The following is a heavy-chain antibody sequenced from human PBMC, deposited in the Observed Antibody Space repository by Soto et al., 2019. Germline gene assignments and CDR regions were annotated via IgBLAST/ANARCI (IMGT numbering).Heavy chain of an antibody. CDR1: GFTFGPYE. CDR3: ARGEGDAFDI. J-gene: IGHJ3*02. CDR2: ISSGGATI. V-gene: IGHV3-48*03. D-gene: IGHD3-16*01. Sequence: EVQLVESGGGLVQPGGSLRLSCGASGFTFGPYELNWVRQTPGKGLEWISYISSGGATISYADSVKGRFTISRDNARNSLFLQMNSLRAGDTAVYYCARGEGDAFDIWGPWTVVTVSS.